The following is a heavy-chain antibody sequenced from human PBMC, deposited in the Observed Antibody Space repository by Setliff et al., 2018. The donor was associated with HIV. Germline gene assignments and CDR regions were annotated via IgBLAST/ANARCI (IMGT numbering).Heavy chain of an antibody. CDR2: MSPNSGNA. V-gene: IGHV1-8*01. J-gene: IGHJ6*03. D-gene: IGHD6-19*01. Sequence: VASVKVSCKDSGYTFPSYDINWVRQATGQGLEWMGWMSPNSGNAGYAQKFQGRVTMTRNTSISTAYMELSSLRSEDTAVYYWARGLAVAGKSYYYYYYMDVWGKGTTVTVSS. CDR1: GYTFPSYD. CDR3: ARGLAVAGKSYYYYYYMDV.